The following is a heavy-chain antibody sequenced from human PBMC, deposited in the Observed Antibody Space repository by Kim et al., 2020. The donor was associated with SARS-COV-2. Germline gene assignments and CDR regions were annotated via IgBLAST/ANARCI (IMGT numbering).Heavy chain of an antibody. V-gene: IGHV1-69*04. Sequence: YAQRFQGRVTITADKSTSTAYMELSSLRSEDTAVYYCARDIEMATIFADYWGQGTLVTVSS. CDR3: ARDIEMATIFADY. D-gene: IGHD3-3*01. J-gene: IGHJ4*02.